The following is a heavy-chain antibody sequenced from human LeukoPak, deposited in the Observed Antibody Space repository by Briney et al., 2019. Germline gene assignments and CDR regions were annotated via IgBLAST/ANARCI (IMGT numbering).Heavy chain of an antibody. Sequence: PGGSLRLSCAASGFTFSTYGMHWVRQAPGKGLEWVTLISYDGTNKYYADSVKGRFTISRDNSKNTLYLQMNSLRSEDTAVYYCAKDVGGWGLIHYWGQGTLVTVSS. V-gene: IGHV3-30*18. CDR2: ISYDGTNK. D-gene: IGHD6-19*01. CDR3: AKDVGGWGLIHY. J-gene: IGHJ4*02. CDR1: GFTFSTYG.